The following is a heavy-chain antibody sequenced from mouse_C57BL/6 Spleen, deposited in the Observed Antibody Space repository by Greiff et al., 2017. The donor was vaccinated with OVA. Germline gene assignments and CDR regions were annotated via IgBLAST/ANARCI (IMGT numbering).Heavy chain of an antibody. Sequence: EVNVVESGEGLVKPGGSLKLSCAASRFTFSSYAMSWVRQTPEKRLEWVAYISSGGDYIYYADTVKGRFTISRDNARNTLYLQMSSLKSEDTAMYYCTREDPPGTPFAYWGQGTLVTVSA. CDR1: RFTFSSYA. CDR2: ISSGGDYI. D-gene: IGHD4-1*01. J-gene: IGHJ3*01. CDR3: TREDPPGTPFAY. V-gene: IGHV5-9-1*02.